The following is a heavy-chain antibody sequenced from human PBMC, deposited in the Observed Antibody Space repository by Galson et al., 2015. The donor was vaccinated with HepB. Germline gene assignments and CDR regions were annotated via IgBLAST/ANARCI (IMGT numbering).Heavy chain of an antibody. Sequence: SVKVSCKASGGTFSSYAISWVRQAPGQGLEWMGGIIPIFGTANYAQKFQGRVTITADESTSTAYMELSSLRSEDTAVYYCARKARYSSSSRQKYYYYGMDVWGQGTTVTVSS. J-gene: IGHJ6*02. CDR1: GGTFSSYA. V-gene: IGHV1-69*13. D-gene: IGHD6-6*01. CDR2: IIPIFGTA. CDR3: ARKARYSSSSRQKYYYYGMDV.